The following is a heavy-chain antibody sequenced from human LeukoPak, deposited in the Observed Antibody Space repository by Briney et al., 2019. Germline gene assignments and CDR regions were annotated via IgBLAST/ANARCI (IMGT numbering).Heavy chain of an antibody. CDR3: AKEGGGVTIGYYFDY. V-gene: IGHV3-23*01. J-gene: IGHJ4*02. Sequence: GGSLRLSCAASGFTFSSYGMSWVRQAPGKGLEWVSAISGSGGSTYYADSVKGRFTISRDNSKNTLYLQMNSLRAEDTAVYYCAKEGGGVTIGYYFDYWGQGTLVTVSS. CDR2: ISGSGGST. D-gene: IGHD3-16*01. CDR1: GFTFSSYG.